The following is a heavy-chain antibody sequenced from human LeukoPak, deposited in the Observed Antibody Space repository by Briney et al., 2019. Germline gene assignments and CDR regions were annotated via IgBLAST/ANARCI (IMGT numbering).Heavy chain of an antibody. V-gene: IGHV3-23*01. D-gene: IGHD3-10*01. CDR1: GFTFSSYA. J-gene: IGHJ4*02. Sequence: GGSLRLSCAASGFTFSSYAMSWVRQAPGKGLEWVSAISGSGGSTYYADSVKGRFTISRDNAKNSLYLQMNSLRAEDTALYYCAREHYGSGSYYSGYYFDYWGQGTLVTVSS. CDR3: AREHYGSGSYYSGYYFDY. CDR2: ISGSGGST.